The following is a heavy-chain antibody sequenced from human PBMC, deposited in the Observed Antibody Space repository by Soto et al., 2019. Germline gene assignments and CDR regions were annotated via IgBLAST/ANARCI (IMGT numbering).Heavy chain of an antibody. CDR2: IYHRGST. CDR1: GDSISSSRYY. J-gene: IGHJ4*02. V-gene: IGHV4-39*01. CDR3: ARHFHPSTGYFTISSCYYFDY. Sequence: SETLSLTCTVSGDSISSSRYYWGWVRQPPGQGLEWIGSIYHRGSTYYSPSLKSRVTISVDTSKNQFSLNLSSVTAADTAVYYCARHFHPSTGYFTISSCYYFDYWGQGTLVTVSS. D-gene: IGHD2-2*01.